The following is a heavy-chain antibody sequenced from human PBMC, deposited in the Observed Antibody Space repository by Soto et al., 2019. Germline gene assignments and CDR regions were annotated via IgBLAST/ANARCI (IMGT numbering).Heavy chain of an antibody. D-gene: IGHD2-15*01. Sequence: SQTLSLTCVGSGDTVSSNSVAWNWVRQYPSRGLEWLGRTYYRSRWYSDYAVSVRSRIDIKADTSKNQVSLQLNSVTPEDTAVYYCARSEEDSDYYYYGMDVWGQGTTVTVSS. CDR3: ARSEEDSDYYYYGMDV. CDR1: GDTVSSNSVA. CDR2: TYYRSRWYS. V-gene: IGHV6-1*01. J-gene: IGHJ6*02.